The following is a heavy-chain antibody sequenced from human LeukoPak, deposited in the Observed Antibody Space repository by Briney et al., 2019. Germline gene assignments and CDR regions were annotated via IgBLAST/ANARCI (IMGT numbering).Heavy chain of an antibody. J-gene: IGHJ5*02. CDR2: IYTSGGT. CDR1: GGSISSYC. Sequence: SETLSLTCTVSGGSISSYCWSWIRLAAGKGLEWIRRIYTSGGTNYNPSLKSRVTMSVDTSKNQFSLNLSSVTPADTAVYYCARGIYSSGWYWLDPWGQGILVTVSS. D-gene: IGHD6-19*01. V-gene: IGHV4-4*07. CDR3: ARGIYSSGWYWLDP.